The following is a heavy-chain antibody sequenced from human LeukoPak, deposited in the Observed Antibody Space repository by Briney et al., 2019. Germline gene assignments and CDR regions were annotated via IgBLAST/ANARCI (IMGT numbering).Heavy chain of an antibody. CDR2: ISGSGGST. CDR1: GFTFSSYG. CDR3: AKGQWPGTADDWYFDL. J-gene: IGHJ2*01. D-gene: IGHD6-19*01. V-gene: IGHV3-23*01. Sequence: GGSLRLSCAASGFTFSSYGMSWVRQAPGKGLEWVSAISGSGGSTYYADSVKGRFTISRDNSKNTLYLQMNSLRAQDTAVYYCAKGQWPGTADDWYFDLWGRGTLVTVTS.